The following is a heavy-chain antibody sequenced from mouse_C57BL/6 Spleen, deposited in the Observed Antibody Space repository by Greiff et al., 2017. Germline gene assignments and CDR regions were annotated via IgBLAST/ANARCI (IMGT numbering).Heavy chain of an antibody. CDR2: ISYDGSN. CDR3: ARTGTDPPWYFDV. Sequence: ESGPGLVKPSQSLSLTCSVTGYSITSGYYWNWIRQFPGNKLEWMGYISYDGSNNYNPSLKNRISITRDTSKNQFFLKLNSVTTEDTATYYCARTGTDPPWYFDVWGTGTTVTVSS. V-gene: IGHV3-6*01. D-gene: IGHD3-3*01. CDR1: GYSITSGYY. J-gene: IGHJ1*03.